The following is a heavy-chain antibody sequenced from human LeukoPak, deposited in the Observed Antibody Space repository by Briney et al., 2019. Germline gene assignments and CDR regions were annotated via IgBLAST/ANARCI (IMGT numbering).Heavy chain of an antibody. D-gene: IGHD2-15*01. CDR1: GFTFTNYY. CDR2: INPNSVDT. CDR3: ARDLYFDY. J-gene: IGHJ4*02. V-gene: IGHV1-2*02. Sequence: GASVKVSCKASGFTFTNYYIHWVRQAPGQGLEWMAWINPNSVDTDYAQKFQGRVTTTRDTSTSTAYMELSSLRSDDTAFYYCARDLYFDYWGQGTLVTLPS.